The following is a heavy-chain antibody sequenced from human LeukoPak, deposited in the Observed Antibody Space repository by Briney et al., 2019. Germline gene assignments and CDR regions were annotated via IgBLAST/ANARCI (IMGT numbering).Heavy chain of an antibody. CDR2: IIPIFGTA. CDR1: GGTFSSYA. Sequence: SVKVSCKASGGTFSSYAISWVRQAPGQGLEWMGGIIPIFGTANYAQKFQGRVTITADESTSTAYMELSSLRSEDTAVYYCAREGTAGWVVVTYYFDYWGQGTLVTVSS. J-gene: IGHJ4*02. V-gene: IGHV1-69*13. CDR3: AREGTAGWVVVTYYFDY. D-gene: IGHD3-22*01.